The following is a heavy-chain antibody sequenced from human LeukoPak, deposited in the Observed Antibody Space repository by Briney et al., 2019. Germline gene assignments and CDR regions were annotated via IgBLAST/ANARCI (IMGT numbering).Heavy chain of an antibody. CDR2: IYYSGSV. CDR1: GGAISSYS. V-gene: IGHV4-59*12. J-gene: IGHJ4*02. Sequence: SETLSLTCTVSGGAISSYSWSWIRQPPGKGLEWIGYIYYSGSVKYNPSLKSRVTISVDTSKNQFSLKLSSVTAADTAVYYCTYGGRGDYWGQGTLVTVSS. D-gene: IGHD4-23*01. CDR3: TYGGRGDY.